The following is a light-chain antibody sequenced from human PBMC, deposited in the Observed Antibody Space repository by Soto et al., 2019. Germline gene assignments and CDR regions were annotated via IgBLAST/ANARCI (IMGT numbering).Light chain of an antibody. J-gene: IGKJ4*01. Sequence: DIQMTQSPSSLSASVGDRVTITCRASQSISTYLNWYQQKPGKAPKLLIYPASSLQSGVPSRFSGSGSGTDFALTISSLQPEDFTTYYCQQSYTTPLTFGGGTKVDIK. V-gene: IGKV1-39*01. CDR3: QQSYTTPLT. CDR1: QSISTY. CDR2: PAS.